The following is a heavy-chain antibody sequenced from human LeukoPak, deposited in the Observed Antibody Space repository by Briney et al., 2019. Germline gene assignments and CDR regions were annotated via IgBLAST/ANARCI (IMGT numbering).Heavy chain of an antibody. CDR1: GFTFSSYG. J-gene: IGHJ6*02. CDR3: ARESSGWSSFYYGMDV. D-gene: IGHD6-19*01. V-gene: IGHV3-33*01. CDR2: IWYDGSNK. Sequence: GGSLRLSCAASGFTFSSYGMHWVRQAPGKGLEWVAVIWYDGSNKYYADSVKGRFTISRDNSKNTLYLQMNSLRAEDTAMYYCARESSGWSSFYYGMDVWGQGTTVTVSS.